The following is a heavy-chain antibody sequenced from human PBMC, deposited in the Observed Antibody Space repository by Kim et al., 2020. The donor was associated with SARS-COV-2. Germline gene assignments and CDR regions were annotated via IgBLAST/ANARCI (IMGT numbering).Heavy chain of an antibody. CDR3: ARGPPHSWSYWDAFDI. Sequence: GGSLRLSCAASGFTFSDCAMYWVRQASGKGLEWVGRIRSKANSYTTAYAASVKGRFTISRDDSKNTAYLQMNSLKTEDTAVYYCARGPPHSWSYWDAFDIWGQGTMVTVSS. CDR1: GFTFSDCA. D-gene: IGHD1-26*01. V-gene: IGHV3-73*01. J-gene: IGHJ3*02. CDR2: IRSKANSYTT.